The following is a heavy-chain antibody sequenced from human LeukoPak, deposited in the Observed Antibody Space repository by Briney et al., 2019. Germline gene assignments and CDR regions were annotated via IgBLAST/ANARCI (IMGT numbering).Heavy chain of an antibody. CDR3: ARHAQVLRFLEWLSLDWFDP. CDR1: GGSISSSSYY. Sequence: SETLSLTCTVSGGSISSSSYYWGWIRQPPGKGLEWIGSIYYSGSTCYNPSLKSRVTISVDTSKNQFSLKLSSVTAADTAVYYCARHAQVLRFLEWLSLDWFDPWGQGTLVTVSS. V-gene: IGHV4-39*01. D-gene: IGHD3-3*01. CDR2: IYYSGST. J-gene: IGHJ5*02.